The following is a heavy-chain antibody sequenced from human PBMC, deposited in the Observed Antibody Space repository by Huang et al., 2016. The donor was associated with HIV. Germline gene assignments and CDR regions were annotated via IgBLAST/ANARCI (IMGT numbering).Heavy chain of an antibody. CDR2: ISNDGSNN. CDR3: ARAKDTWDAYDI. V-gene: IGHV3-30-3*01. J-gene: IGHJ3*02. CDR1: GFPFNTHA. Sequence: QVQLVESGGGVVQPGRSLRLSCAASGFPFNTHAMHWVRQAAGKGLDWVAVISNDGSNNYYADSVKGRFTISRDSSKSTLFLHMTSLRTEDTAVYYCARAKDTWDAYDIWGQGTMVIVSS. D-gene: IGHD5-18*01.